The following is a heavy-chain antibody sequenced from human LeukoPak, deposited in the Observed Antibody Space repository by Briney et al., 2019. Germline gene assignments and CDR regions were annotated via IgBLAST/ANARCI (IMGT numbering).Heavy chain of an antibody. CDR3: ARIAAAGHYYYYYMDV. CDR2: IIPIFGTA. J-gene: IGHJ6*03. Sequence: SVKVSCKASGGTFSSYAISWVRQAPGQGLEWMGRIIPIFGTANYAQKFQGRVTITTDESTSTAYMELSSLRSEDTAVYYCARIAAAGHYYYYYMDVRGKGTTVTVSS. V-gene: IGHV1-69*05. CDR1: GGTFSSYA. D-gene: IGHD6-13*01.